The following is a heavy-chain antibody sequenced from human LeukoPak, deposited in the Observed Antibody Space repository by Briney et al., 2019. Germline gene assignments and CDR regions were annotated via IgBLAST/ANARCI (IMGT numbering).Heavy chain of an antibody. CDR2: IYYSGST. CDR1: GVSISGYY. Sequence: SETLSLTCTVSGVSISGYYWSWIRQPPGKGLEWIGYIYYSGSTNYDHSLKGRVTISVDTSKNQFSLKLTSVTAADTAVYFCARDTAIGEGEFFFDYWGQGTLVTVSS. D-gene: IGHD5-18*01. CDR3: ARDTAIGEGEFFFDY. V-gene: IGHV4-59*01. J-gene: IGHJ4*02.